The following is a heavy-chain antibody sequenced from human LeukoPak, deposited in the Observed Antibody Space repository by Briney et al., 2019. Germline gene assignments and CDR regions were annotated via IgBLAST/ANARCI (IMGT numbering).Heavy chain of an antibody. CDR3: ARVGGVFTGFYYFYYGMDV. D-gene: IGHD2-8*02. Sequence: GGSLRLSCAASGFTFSDYFMTWIRQAPGQGLEWISYISTTSSSIYYADSVKGRFTISRDNAKNSLSLQMTGLRPEDTAMYYCARVGGVFTGFYYFYYGMDVWGQGTTVTVSS. CDR2: ISTTSSSI. J-gene: IGHJ6*02. V-gene: IGHV3-11*01. CDR1: GFTFSDYF.